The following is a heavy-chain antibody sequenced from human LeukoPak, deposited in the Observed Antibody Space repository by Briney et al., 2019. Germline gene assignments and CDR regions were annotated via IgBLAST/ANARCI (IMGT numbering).Heavy chain of an antibody. CDR1: GGSISSGGYS. Sequence: SETLSLTCAVSGGSISSGGYSWSWIRQPPGKGLEWIGYIYYSGSTYYNPSLKSRVTISVDTSKNQFSLKLSSVTAADTAVYYCASRYDCSSTSCYYDYWGQGTLVTVSS. D-gene: IGHD2-2*01. CDR2: IYYSGST. V-gene: IGHV4-30-4*07. CDR3: ASRYDCSSTSCYYDY. J-gene: IGHJ4*02.